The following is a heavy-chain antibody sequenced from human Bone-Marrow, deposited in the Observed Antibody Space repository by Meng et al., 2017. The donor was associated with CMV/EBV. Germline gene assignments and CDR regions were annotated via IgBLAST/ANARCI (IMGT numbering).Heavy chain of an antibody. D-gene: IGHD6-13*01. Sequence: ASVKVSCKASGYTFTSYYMHWVRQAPGQGLEWMGIINPSGGSTSYAQKFQGRVTMTRDTSISTAYMELSRLRSDDTAVYYCARFIAAAQNAFDIWGQGTMVTVSS. CDR1: GYTFTSYY. CDR2: INPSGGST. V-gene: IGHV1-46*01. CDR3: ARFIAAAQNAFDI. J-gene: IGHJ3*02.